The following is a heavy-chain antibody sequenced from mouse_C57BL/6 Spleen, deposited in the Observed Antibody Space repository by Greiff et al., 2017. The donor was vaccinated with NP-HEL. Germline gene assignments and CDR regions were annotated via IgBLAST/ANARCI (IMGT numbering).Heavy chain of an antibody. V-gene: IGHV1-59*01. Sequence: QLQQPGAELVRPGTSVKLSCKASGYTFTSYWMHWVKQRPGQGLEWIGVIDPSDSYTNYNQKFKGKATLTVDTSSSTAYMQLSSLTSEDSAVYYCARSTYYRGFDYWGQGTTLTVSS. D-gene: IGHD2-12*01. J-gene: IGHJ2*01. CDR3: ARSTYYRGFDY. CDR1: GYTFTSYW. CDR2: IDPSDSYT.